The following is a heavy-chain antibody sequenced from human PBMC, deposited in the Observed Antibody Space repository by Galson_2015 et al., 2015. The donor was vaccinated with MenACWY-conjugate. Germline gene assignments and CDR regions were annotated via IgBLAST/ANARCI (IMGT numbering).Heavy chain of an antibody. CDR2: ISKGGSPI. CDR1: GFTFTGYE. V-gene: IGHV3-48*03. CDR3: ARVGTWIHQYFYYMDV. Sequence: SLRLSCAASGFTFTGYESNWVRQAPGKGLEWLSYISKGGSPIYYADSVKGRFTISRDNMKKSLFLEMNSLRAGDTGVYYCARVGTWIHQYFYYMDVWGKGTTVTVSS. D-gene: IGHD5-18*01. J-gene: IGHJ6*03.